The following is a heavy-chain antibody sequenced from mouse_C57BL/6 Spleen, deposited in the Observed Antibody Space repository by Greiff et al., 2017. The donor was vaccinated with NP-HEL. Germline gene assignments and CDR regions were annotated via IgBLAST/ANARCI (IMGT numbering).Heavy chain of an antibody. CDR2: IDPSDSET. CDR1: GYTFTSYW. Sequence: QVQLKQPGAELVRPGSSVKLSCKASGYTFTSYWMHWVKQRPIQGLEWIGNIDPSDSETHYNQKFKDKATLTVDKSSSTAYMQLSSLTSEDSAVYYCARSVAGRSWFAYWGQGTLVTVSA. D-gene: IGHD4-1*01. CDR3: ARSVAGRSWFAY. J-gene: IGHJ3*01. V-gene: IGHV1-52*01.